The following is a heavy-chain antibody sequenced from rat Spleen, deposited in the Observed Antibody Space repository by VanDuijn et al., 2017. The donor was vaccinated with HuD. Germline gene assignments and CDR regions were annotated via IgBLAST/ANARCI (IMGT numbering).Heavy chain of an antibody. D-gene: IGHD4-3*01. CDR1: GFTFSDYY. J-gene: IGHJ3*01. Sequence: EVQLVESDGALVQPGRSLKLSCAASGFTFSDYYMAWVRQAPTTGLEWVATISYGDSSGHSGTYYRDSVKGRFTISRDNAKSTLSLQMDSLRSEDTATYYCVRQDTSGYSNWFTYWGQGTLVTVSS. CDR2: ISYGDSSGHSGT. CDR3: VRQDTSGYSNWFTY. V-gene: IGHV5-29*01.